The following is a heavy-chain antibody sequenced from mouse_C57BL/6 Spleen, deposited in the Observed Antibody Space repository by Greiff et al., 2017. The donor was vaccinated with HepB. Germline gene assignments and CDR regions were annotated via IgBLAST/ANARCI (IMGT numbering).Heavy chain of an antibody. CDR2: ISYSGST. CDR3: ARSLIYDGYYDAMDY. V-gene: IGHV3-8*01. J-gene: IGHJ4*01. D-gene: IGHD2-3*01. Sequence: EVMLVESGPGLAKPSQTLSLTCSVTGYSITSDYWNWIRKFPGNKLEYMGYISYSGSTYYNPSLKSRISITRDTSKNQYYLQLNSVTTEDTATYYCARSLIYDGYYDAMDYWGQGTSVTVSS. CDR1: GYSITSDY.